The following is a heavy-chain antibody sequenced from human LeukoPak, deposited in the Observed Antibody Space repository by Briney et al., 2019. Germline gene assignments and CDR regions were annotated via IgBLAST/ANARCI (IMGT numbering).Heavy chain of an antibody. J-gene: IGHJ5*02. CDR2: IKQDGSEK. CDR1: GFTFRNYG. D-gene: IGHD5-24*01. V-gene: IGHV3-7*05. Sequence: GGSLRRSCAASGFTFRNYGMIWVRQAPGKGLEWVGNIKQDGSEKRYADSVRGRFSISRDNAQTSLYLQMNSLRAEDTAVYYCARASDPWLQLTWGQGTLVTVSS. CDR3: ARASDPWLQLT.